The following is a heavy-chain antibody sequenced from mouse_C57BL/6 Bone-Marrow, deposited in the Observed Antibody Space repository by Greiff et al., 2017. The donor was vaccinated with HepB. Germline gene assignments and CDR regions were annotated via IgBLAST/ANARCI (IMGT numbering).Heavy chain of an antibody. J-gene: IGHJ3*01. CDR3: ARPYTWFAY. V-gene: IGHV1-59*01. CDR2: IDPSDSYT. Sequence: QVQLKQPGAELVRPGTSVKLSCKASGYTFTSYWMHWVKQRPGQGLEWIGVIDPSDSYTNYNQKFKGKATLTVDTSSSTAYMQLSSLTSEDSAVYYCARPYTWFAYWGQGTRVTVSA. CDR1: GYTFTSYW. D-gene: IGHD2-12*01.